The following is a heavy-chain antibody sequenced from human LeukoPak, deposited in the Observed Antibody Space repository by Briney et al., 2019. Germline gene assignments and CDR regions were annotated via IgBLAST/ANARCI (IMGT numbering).Heavy chain of an antibody. CDR2: INWNGGST. CDR1: GFTFDDYG. J-gene: IGHJ4*02. Sequence: PGGSLRLSCAASGFTFDDYGMSWVRQAPGKGLEWVSVINWNGGSTGYADSVKGRFTISRDNAKNSLYLKMNSLRAEDTALYYCARGARGVSGYYFDFWGQGTLVTVSS. CDR3: ARGARGVSGYYFDF. D-gene: IGHD3-10*01. V-gene: IGHV3-20*04.